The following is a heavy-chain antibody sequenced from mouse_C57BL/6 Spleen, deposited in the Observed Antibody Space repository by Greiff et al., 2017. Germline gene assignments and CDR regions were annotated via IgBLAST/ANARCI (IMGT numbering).Heavy chain of an antibody. V-gene: IGHV1-81*01. CDR1: GYTFTSYG. J-gene: IGHJ2*01. Sequence: QVQLQQSGAELARPGASVKLSCKASGYTFTSYGISWVKQRTGQGLEWIGEIYPRSGNTYYNEKFKGKATLTADKSSSTAYMELRSLTSEDSAVYFCARKREDYTTVVPYYFDYWGQGTTLTVSS. D-gene: IGHD1-1*01. CDR3: ARKREDYTTVVPYYFDY. CDR2: IYPRSGNT.